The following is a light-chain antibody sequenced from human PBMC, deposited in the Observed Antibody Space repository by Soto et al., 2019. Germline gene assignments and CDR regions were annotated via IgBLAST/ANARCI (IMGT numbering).Light chain of an antibody. V-gene: IGLV2-8*01. J-gene: IGLJ2*01. CDR1: ISDVGGYDY. Sequence: QSALTQPPSASGSPGQSVTISCTGTISDVGGYDYVSWYQHHPGTAPKLIIFEVTKRPSGVPDRFSGSKSGNTASLTVSGLQAEDEADYYCSSYATSDNLAFGGGTKLTVL. CDR3: SSYATSDNLA. CDR2: EVT.